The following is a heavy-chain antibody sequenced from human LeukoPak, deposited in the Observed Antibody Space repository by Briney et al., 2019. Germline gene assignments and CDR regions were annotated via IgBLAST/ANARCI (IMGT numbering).Heavy chain of an antibody. J-gene: IGHJ3*02. Sequence: QPGGSLRLSCAASGFTFSCYWMHWVRQAPGKWLVWVSRINSDGSSTSYADSVKGRFTISRDNAKNTLYLQMNSLRAEDTAVYYCARDRDDAFDIWGQGTMVTVSS. CDR3: ARDRDDAFDI. CDR2: INSDGSST. CDR1: GFTFSCYW. V-gene: IGHV3-74*01.